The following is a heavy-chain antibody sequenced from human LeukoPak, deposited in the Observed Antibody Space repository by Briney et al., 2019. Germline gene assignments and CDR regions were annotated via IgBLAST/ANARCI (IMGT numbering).Heavy chain of an antibody. CDR1: GFTDSSNY. Sequence: GGSLRLSCAASGFTDSSNYMSWVRQAPGKGLEWVSVIYSGGSTYYADSVKGRFTISRDNSKNTLYLQMSSLRAEDTAVYYCARDVTSGWYRFDPWGQGTLVTVSS. CDR3: ARDVTSGWYRFDP. V-gene: IGHV3-66*02. D-gene: IGHD6-19*01. J-gene: IGHJ5*02. CDR2: IYSGGST.